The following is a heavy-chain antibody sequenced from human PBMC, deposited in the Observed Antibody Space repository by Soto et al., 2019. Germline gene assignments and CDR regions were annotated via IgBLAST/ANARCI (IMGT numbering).Heavy chain of an antibody. V-gene: IGHV4-31*03. CDR2: IYYSGNT. Sequence: LSVTCTVSGGSIRSGGYYWSWVRQNPRRGLEWIGNIYYSGNTYYNPSLKSRLTISVDTSKNQFSLNLSSVTAADTAVYYCARDRLVATAGTARHYFGLDVWGQGTTVTVSS. D-gene: IGHD5-12*01. CDR1: GGSIRSGGYY. CDR3: ARDRLVATAGTARHYFGLDV. J-gene: IGHJ6*02.